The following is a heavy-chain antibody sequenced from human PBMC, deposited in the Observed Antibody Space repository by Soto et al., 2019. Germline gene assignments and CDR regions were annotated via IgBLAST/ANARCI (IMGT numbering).Heavy chain of an antibody. D-gene: IGHD3-22*01. Sequence: SETRSLTCGVGGGSISSSNWWSWVRQPPGKGLEWIGEIYHSGSTNYNPSLKSRVTISVDTSKNQFSLKLSSVTAADTAVYYCAREYYDSSGPYFDYWGQGTLVTVSS. V-gene: IGHV4-4*02. CDR2: IYHSGST. J-gene: IGHJ4*02. CDR1: GGSISSSNW. CDR3: AREYYDSSGPYFDY.